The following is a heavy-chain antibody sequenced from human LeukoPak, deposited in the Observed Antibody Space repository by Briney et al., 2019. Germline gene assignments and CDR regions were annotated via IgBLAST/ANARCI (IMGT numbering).Heavy chain of an antibody. CDR3: ARPIVLRYFDWLNFDSAFDI. CDR1: GYTFTSYG. Sequence: ASVKVSCQASGYTFTSYGISWVRQAPGQGLEWMGWISAYNGNTNYAQKLQGRVTMTTDTSTSTAYMELRSLRSDDTAVYYCARPIVLRYFDWLNFDSAFDIWGQGTMVTVSS. CDR2: ISAYNGNT. J-gene: IGHJ3*02. D-gene: IGHD3-9*01. V-gene: IGHV1-18*01.